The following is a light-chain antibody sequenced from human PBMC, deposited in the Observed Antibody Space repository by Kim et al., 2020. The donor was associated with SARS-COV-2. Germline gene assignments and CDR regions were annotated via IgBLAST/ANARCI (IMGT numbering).Light chain of an antibody. J-gene: IGKJ1*01. CDR3: HQYGSSPQT. CDR2: GAS. V-gene: IGKV3-20*01. CDR1: QSVTSNY. Sequence: SAGERANLACRASQSVTSNYLAWYQQKPGQAPRLLIEGASNRATGIPGRFSGSGSGTDFTLTISSLEPEDFAVFYCHQYGSSPQTFGQGTKVDIK.